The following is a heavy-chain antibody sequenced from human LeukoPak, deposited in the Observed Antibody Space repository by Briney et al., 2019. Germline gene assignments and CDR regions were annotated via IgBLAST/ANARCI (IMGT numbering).Heavy chain of an antibody. CDR1: GCTFTSYG. CDR3: ARVGEDNIRRGELLLRRCYFDF. J-gene: IGHJ4*02. CDR2: IIPIYDTI. V-gene: IGHV1-69*06. D-gene: IGHD3-10*01. Sequence: SVKVSCKASGCTFTSYGISWVRQAPGQGLEWMGGIIPIYDTIHFAEKFQGRVTITADKFTSTVYMELSSLGSEDTAMCYCARVGEDNIRRGELLLRRCYFDFWGQGTLVTVSS.